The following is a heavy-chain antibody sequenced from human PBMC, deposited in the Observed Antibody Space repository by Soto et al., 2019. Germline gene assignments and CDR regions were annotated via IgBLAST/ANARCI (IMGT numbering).Heavy chain of an antibody. CDR2: IYYSGST. D-gene: IGHD3-16*02. V-gene: IGHV4-39*01. CDR1: GGSISSSTYY. J-gene: IGHJ3*02. CDR3: ARCTITFGGVIVPDAFDI. Sequence: SETLSLTCTVAGGSISSSTYYWGWIRQPPGKGLEWTGSIYYSGSTYYNPSLKSRVTISVDTSKNQFSLKLSSVTAADTAVYYCARCTITFGGVIVPDAFDIWGQGTMVTVSS.